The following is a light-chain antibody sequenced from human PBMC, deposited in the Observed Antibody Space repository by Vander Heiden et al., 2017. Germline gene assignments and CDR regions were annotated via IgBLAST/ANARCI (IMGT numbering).Light chain of an antibody. V-gene: IGKV4-1*01. CDR2: WAS. CDR1: QSILSISNSKNY. J-gene: IGKJ4*01. CDR3: QHCYSSPLT. Sequence: VSTHSLATLAVSLGQRPLINCKSSQSILSISNSKNYLVWYQQKPGQSPKLLISWASIRASGVPDRFSGSGSGTDFTLTISNLQAEDVAVYYCQHCYSSPLTFGAGTRVEIQ.